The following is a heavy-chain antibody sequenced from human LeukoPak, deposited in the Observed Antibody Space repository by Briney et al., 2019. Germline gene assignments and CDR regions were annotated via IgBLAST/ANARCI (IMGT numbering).Heavy chain of an antibody. Sequence: GESLRLSCAASGFTFSNYDMSWVRQAPGKGLEWFSGIRTSGAYSYYAGSVKGRFTISRDNSKNTVYLQLNSLRADDTAIYYCAKDTDDYLLDWGQGTLVTVSS. CDR2: IRTSGAYS. CDR3: AKDTDDYLLD. CDR1: GFTFSNYD. D-gene: IGHD5-12*01. J-gene: IGHJ4*02. V-gene: IGHV3-23*01.